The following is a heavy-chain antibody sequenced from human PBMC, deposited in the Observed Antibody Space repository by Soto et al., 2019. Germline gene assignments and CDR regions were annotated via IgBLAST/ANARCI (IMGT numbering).Heavy chain of an antibody. J-gene: IGHJ4*02. D-gene: IGHD6-13*01. Sequence: GGSLRLSCAASGFTFSSYAMSWVRQAPGKGLERVSILSGSGGDTSYAESVKGRFTISRDNSDNTLHLQMNSLRVEDTAIYYCAKGATTSSWSALDYWGQGTLVTVSS. CDR2: LSGSGGDT. CDR3: AKGATTSSWSALDY. CDR1: GFTFSSYA. V-gene: IGHV3-23*01.